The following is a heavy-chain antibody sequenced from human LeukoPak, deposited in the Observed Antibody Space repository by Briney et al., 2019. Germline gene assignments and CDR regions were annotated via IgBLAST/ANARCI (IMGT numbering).Heavy chain of an antibody. Sequence: ASVKVSCKASGYIFTTHGIAWVRQAPGQGLEWMGWISAHNGNTNYAQSLQGRVTMTTDTSTNTAYMELRSLRSDDTAVYYCARDGYSDLWGRGTLVTVSS. J-gene: IGHJ2*01. CDR1: GYIFTTHG. CDR2: ISAHNGNT. V-gene: IGHV1-18*01. CDR3: ARDGYSDL.